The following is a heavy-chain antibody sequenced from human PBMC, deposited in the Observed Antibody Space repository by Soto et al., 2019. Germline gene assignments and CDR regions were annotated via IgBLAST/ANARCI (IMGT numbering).Heavy chain of an antibody. CDR1: GGTFSSYA. CDR2: IIPVFGTA. D-gene: IGHD6-13*01. V-gene: IGHV1-69*13. Sequence: SVKVSCKASGGTFSSYAISWVRQAPGQGLEWMGGIIPVFGTANYAQKFQGRVTITADESTSTAYMELSSLRSEDTAVYYCARIGEQQLVLSDVWGQGTTVTVSS. J-gene: IGHJ6*02. CDR3: ARIGEQQLVLSDV.